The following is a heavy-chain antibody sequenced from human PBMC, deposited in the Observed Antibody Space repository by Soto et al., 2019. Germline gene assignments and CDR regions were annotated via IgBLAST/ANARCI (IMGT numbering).Heavy chain of an antibody. D-gene: IGHD3-10*01. CDR3: VKNSGWFNS. J-gene: IGHJ5*01. V-gene: IGHV3-23*01. Sequence: GGSLRLSCEASGFIFSTTDMSWVRQAPGKGLEWVSTIYGDGRTTYYADSVRGRFSISRDNSKNMVYLRMDSLRVDDTAIYYCVKNSGWFNSWGQGSLVTVSS. CDR1: GFIFSTTD. CDR2: IYGDGRTT.